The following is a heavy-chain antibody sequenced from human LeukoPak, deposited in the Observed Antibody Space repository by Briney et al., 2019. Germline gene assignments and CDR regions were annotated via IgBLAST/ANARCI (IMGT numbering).Heavy chain of an antibody. CDR3: VRVPRTGNDILGDY. CDR1: GFTFSSYA. J-gene: IGHJ4*02. V-gene: IGHV3-64D*06. D-gene: IGHD3-9*01. Sequence: GGSLRLSCSASGFTFSSYAMHWVRQAPGEGLEYVSAISSNGGSTYYADSVKGRFTISRDNSKNTLYLQMSSLRAEDTAVYYCVRVPRTGNDILGDYWGQGTLVTVSS. CDR2: ISSNGGST.